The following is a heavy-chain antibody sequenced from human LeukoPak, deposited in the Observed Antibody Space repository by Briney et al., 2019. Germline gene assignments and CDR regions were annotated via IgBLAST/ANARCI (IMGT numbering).Heavy chain of an antibody. CDR1: GASTSHFY. D-gene: IGHD6-19*01. CDR2: MHNSGSS. V-gene: IGHV4-59*01. CDR3: ARRAYSSGWYYFDY. Sequence: SETLSLSCTVSGASTSHFYWNWIRQPPGKGLEWIGYMHNSGSSKHSPSLKSRVTISIDTSKNQFSLQLTSVTAADTAMYFCARRAYSSGWYYFDYWGQGTLVTVSS. J-gene: IGHJ4*02.